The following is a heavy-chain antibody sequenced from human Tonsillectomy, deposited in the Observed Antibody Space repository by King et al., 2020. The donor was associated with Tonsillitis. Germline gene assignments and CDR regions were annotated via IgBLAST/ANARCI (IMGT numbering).Heavy chain of an antibody. J-gene: IGHJ4*02. CDR2: ISDDGSKK. CDR1: GFTFINYA. CDR3: AVERPDNGGNRAFDY. V-gene: IGHV3-30*09. D-gene: IGHD4-23*01. Sequence: VQLVESGGGVVQPGRSLRLSCAASGFTFINYAMHWVRQAPGKGLEWVALISDDGSKKYYADSVKGRFAISRDNSKNTLYLQMNSLRDEDTAVYYCAVERPDNGGNRAFDYWGQGTLVTVSS.